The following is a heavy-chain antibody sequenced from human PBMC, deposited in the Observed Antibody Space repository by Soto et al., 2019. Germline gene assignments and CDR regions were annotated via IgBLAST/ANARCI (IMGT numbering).Heavy chain of an antibody. J-gene: IGHJ5*01. Sequence: LSLTCAVSGVSIHNSHSFWGWIRQPPGKGLEFIANVYYSGGAHYNPSFKSRVIISVDTATNQVSLRMSSVTAADTAVYFCGRVVEGATRHTDFDSWGQGTLVTVSS. CDR3: GRVVEGATRHTDFDS. CDR1: GVSIHNSHSF. CDR2: VYYSGGA. D-gene: IGHD2-21*01. V-gene: IGHV4-39*01.